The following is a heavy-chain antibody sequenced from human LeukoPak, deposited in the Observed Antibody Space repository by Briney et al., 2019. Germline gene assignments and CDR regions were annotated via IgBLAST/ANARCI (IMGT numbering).Heavy chain of an antibody. J-gene: IGHJ4*02. V-gene: IGHV3-30-3*01. D-gene: IGHD5-12*01. CDR1: GFTFSSYA. Sequence: PGRSLRLSCAASGFTFSSYAMHWVRQAPGKGLEWVAVISYDGSNKYYADSVKGRFTISRDNSKNTLYLQMNSLRAEDTAVYYCANGYSGYDPFDYWGQGTLVTVSS. CDR2: ISYDGSNK. CDR3: ANGYSGYDPFDY.